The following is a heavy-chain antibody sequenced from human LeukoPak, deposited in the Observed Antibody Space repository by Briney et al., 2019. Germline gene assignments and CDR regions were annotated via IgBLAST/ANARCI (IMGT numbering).Heavy chain of an antibody. CDR2: IYSGGGA. D-gene: IGHD3-22*01. V-gene: IGHV3-66*01. J-gene: IGHJ4*02. CDR3: ASTSRDGNGHYWE. CDR1: GFTVSNY. Sequence: PGGSLRLSCAASGFTVSNYMSWVRQAPGKGLEWVSVIYSGGGAYYPNSVEGRFTISRDNSKNTLYLQMNSLRAEDTAVYYCASTSRDGNGHYWEWGQGTLVTVSS.